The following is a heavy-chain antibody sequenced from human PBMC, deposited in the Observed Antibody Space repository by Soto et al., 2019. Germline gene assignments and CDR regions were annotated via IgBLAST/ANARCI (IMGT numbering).Heavy chain of an antibody. CDR3: AKMRGWFGELLSDHAFDI. CDR2: ISGSGGST. D-gene: IGHD3-10*01. J-gene: IGHJ3*02. Sequence: EVQLLESGGGLVQPGGSLRLSCAASGFTFSSYAMSWVRQAPGKGLEWVSAISGSGGSTYYADSVQGRFTISRDNSKKQLYLQLNSLRAEATAVYSCAKMRGWFGELLSDHAFDIWGQGTMVAASS. V-gene: IGHV3-23*01. CDR1: GFTFSSYA.